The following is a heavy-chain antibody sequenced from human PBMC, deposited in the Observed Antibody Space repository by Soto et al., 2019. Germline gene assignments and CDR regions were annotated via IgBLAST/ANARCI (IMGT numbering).Heavy chain of an antibody. CDR1: GFTFSSYA. D-gene: IGHD2-15*01. CDR3: SKGEWDPWEVVPAIT. CDR2: ISGSSGST. J-gene: IGHJ5*02. Sequence: EVQLLESGGGLIQPGGSLRLSCAASGFTFSSYAMSWVSQAPGTWLEWVSAISGSSGSTYYADSVKGRFTISRDNSKHTLYMQMNSLRAEDTSVYYCSKGEWDPWEVVPAITWGQGTLVTASP. V-gene: IGHV3-23*01.